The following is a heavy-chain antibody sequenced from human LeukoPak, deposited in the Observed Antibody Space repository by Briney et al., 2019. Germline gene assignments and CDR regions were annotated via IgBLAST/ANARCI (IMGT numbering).Heavy chain of an antibody. V-gene: IGHV4-30-4*01. CDR1: GGSTSSGDYY. D-gene: IGHD3-3*01. J-gene: IGHJ4*02. CDR3: ARDRGFWSGYPYFDY. Sequence: SETLSLTCTVSGGSTSSGDYYWSWIRQPPGKGLEWIGYIYYSGSTYYNPSLKSRVTISVDTSKNQFSLKLSSVTAADTAVYYCARDRGFWSGYPYFDYWGQGTLVTVSS. CDR2: IYYSGST.